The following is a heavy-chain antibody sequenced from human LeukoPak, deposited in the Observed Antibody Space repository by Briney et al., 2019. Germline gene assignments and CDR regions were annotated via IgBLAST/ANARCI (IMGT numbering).Heavy chain of an antibody. V-gene: IGHV4-39*01. CDR3: AREQWLVPDNWFDP. CDR1: GGSISSSSYY. CDR2: IYYSGST. J-gene: IGHJ5*02. D-gene: IGHD6-19*01. Sequence: SETLSLTCTVSGGSISSSSYYWGWIHQPPGKGLEWIGSIYYSGSTYYNPSLKSRVTISVDTSKNQFSLKLSSVTAADTAVYYCAREQWLVPDNWFDPWGQGTLVTVSS.